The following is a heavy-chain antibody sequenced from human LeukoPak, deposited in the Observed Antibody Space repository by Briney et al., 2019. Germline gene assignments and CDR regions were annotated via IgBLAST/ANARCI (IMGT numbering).Heavy chain of an antibody. D-gene: IGHD3-10*01. Sequence: PGGSLRLSCAASGFTFSSYSMNWGRQAPGKGLEWISYISSSSSTIYYADSVKGRFTISRDNAKNSLYLQMNSLRAEDTAVYYCARRLPWFGESYYYYYMDVWGKGTTVTVSS. CDR3: ARRLPWFGESYYYYYMDV. V-gene: IGHV3-48*01. J-gene: IGHJ6*03. CDR1: GFTFSSYS. CDR2: ISSSSSTI.